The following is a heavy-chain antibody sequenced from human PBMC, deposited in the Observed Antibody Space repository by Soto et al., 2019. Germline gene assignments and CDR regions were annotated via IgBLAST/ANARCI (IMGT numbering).Heavy chain of an antibody. Sequence: RVESLKIPCKGSRYSVTRYWTGRVRHMHGKGLEWMGIIYPGDSDTRYSPSFQGQVTISADKSISTAYLQWSSLKASDTAIYYCATDSSSWYRAAFDIWGQGTMVTVSS. D-gene: IGHD6-13*01. CDR3: ATDSSSWYRAAFDI. V-gene: IGHV5-51*01. J-gene: IGHJ3*02. CDR2: IYPGDSDT. CDR1: RYSVTRYW.